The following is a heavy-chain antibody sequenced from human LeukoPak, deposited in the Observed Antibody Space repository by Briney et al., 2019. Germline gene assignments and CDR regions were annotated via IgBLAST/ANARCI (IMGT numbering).Heavy chain of an antibody. J-gene: IGHJ6*04. CDR1: GFAFSSYW. Sequence: GGSLRLSCAASGFAFSSYWMSWVRQAPGKGLEWVANIKQDGSEKYYVDSVKGRFTISRDNAKNSLYLQMNSLRAEDTAVYYCARDLLLWFGELNYGMDVWGKGTTVTVSS. D-gene: IGHD3-10*01. CDR2: IKQDGSEK. CDR3: ARDLLLWFGELNYGMDV. V-gene: IGHV3-7*03.